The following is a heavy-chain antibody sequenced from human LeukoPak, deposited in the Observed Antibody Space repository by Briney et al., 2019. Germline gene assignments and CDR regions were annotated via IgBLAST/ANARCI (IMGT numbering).Heavy chain of an antibody. CDR1: GGSFSGYY. CDR2: IYYSGST. CDR3: AREPRRGKDY. J-gene: IGHJ4*02. V-gene: IGHV4-34*09. Sequence: SETLSLTCAVYGGSFSGYYWSWIRQPPGKGLEWIGYIYYSGSTYYNPSLKSRVTISVDTSKNQFSLKLSSVTAADTAVYYCAREPRRGKDYWGQGTLVTVSS. D-gene: IGHD1-1*01.